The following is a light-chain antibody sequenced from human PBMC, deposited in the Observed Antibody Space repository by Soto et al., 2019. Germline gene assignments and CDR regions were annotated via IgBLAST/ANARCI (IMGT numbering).Light chain of an antibody. CDR3: QQYGSSPS. Sequence: IVLTQSPATLSLSPWERATLSCGASQSVSTNYLAWYQQKPGLAPRLLIYDASSRATGISDRFSGSGSGTDFTLTISRLEPEDFAVYYCQQYGSSPSFGGGTKVDIK. CDR2: DAS. J-gene: IGKJ4*01. CDR1: QSVSTNY. V-gene: IGKV3D-20*01.